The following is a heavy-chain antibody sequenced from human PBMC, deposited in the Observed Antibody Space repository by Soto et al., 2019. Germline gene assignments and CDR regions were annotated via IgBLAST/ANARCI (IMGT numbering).Heavy chain of an antibody. V-gene: IGHV3-30-3*01. J-gene: IGHJ6*02. CDR3: ARTRASSDYYFYYVMDV. CDR1: GFTFSRYA. CDR2: TSYDGSNR. Sequence: QVQLVESGGGAVQPRKSLRLSCAASGFTFSRYAMYWVRQAPGKGLEWVAITSYDGSNRYYADSVKGRFTSSRDNSKNALYLQMNSMRAEDTAVYFCARTRASSDYYFYYVMDVWGQGTTVTVS.